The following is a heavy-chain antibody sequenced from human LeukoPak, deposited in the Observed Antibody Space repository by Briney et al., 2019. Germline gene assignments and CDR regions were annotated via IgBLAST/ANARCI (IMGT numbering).Heavy chain of an antibody. CDR2: ISSNGGST. CDR1: GFTFSSYA. J-gene: IGHJ6*02. D-gene: IGHD6-19*01. CDR3: ARPGYSSGWTQRYYYYGMDV. Sequence: GGSLRLSCAASGFTFSSYAMHWVRQAPGKGLEYVSAISSNGGSTYYANSVKGRFTISRDNSKNTLYLQMGSLRAEDMAVYYCARPGYSSGWTQRYYYYGMDVWGQGTTVTVSS. V-gene: IGHV3-64*01.